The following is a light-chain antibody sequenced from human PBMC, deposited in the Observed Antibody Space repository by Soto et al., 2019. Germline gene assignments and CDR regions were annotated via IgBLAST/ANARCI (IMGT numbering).Light chain of an antibody. CDR3: QQRTNWPIT. V-gene: IGKV3D-20*02. CDR1: QSVSNNY. J-gene: IGKJ5*01. Sequence: EIVLAQSPGTLSLSPGERATLSCRASQSVSNNYLAWYQQKPGQAPRLLIYGASNRATGIPDRFSGSGSGTDFTLTISRLEPEDFAVYYCQQRTNWPITFXQGTRMEIK. CDR2: GAS.